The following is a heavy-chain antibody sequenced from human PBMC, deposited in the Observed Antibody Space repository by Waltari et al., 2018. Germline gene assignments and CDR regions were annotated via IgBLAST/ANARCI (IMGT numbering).Heavy chain of an antibody. J-gene: IGHJ6*02. V-gene: IGHV3-23*04. D-gene: IGHD2-15*01. CDR3: AIVIQWWFPGNMNV. Sequence: EVQLVESGGGLVQPGGSLRLSCAASGFTFANYAMSWVRQAPGKGLEWLSTISKSDGATNYTGTVKGRFTISRDNSQNMLYLQMNSLRDEDTAVYYCAIVIQWWFPGNMNVWGQGTTVTVSS. CDR1: GFTFANYA. CDR2: ISKSDGAT.